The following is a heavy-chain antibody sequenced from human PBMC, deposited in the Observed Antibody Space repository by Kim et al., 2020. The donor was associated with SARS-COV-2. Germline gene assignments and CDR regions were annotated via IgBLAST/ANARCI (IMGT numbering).Heavy chain of an antibody. J-gene: IGHJ4*02. Sequence: ASVKVSCKASGYTFTSYAMNWVRQAPGQGLEWMGWINTNTGNPTYAQGFTGRFVFSLDTSVSTAYLQISSLKAEDTAVYYCARGGYSYGHYIKKFDYWGQGTLVTVSS. D-gene: IGHD5-18*01. CDR1: GYTFTSYA. CDR2: INTNTGNP. V-gene: IGHV7-4-1*02. CDR3: ARGGYSYGHYIKKFDY.